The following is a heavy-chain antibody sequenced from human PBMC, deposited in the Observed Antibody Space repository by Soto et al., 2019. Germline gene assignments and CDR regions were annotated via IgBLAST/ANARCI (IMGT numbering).Heavy chain of an antibody. CDR3: ARDFGDSRGSYYYYGMDV. Sequence: EVQLVESGGGLVKPGGSLRLACAASEFTFNTYSMNWVRQAPGKGLEWVSCISSTSTYIYYADSVKGRFTISRDNAKNLLXLQMNSLRAEDTAVYYCARDFGDSRGSYYYYGMDVWGQGTTVTVSS. CDR2: ISSTSTYI. V-gene: IGHV3-21*02. CDR1: EFTFNTYS. J-gene: IGHJ6*02. D-gene: IGHD2-21*02.